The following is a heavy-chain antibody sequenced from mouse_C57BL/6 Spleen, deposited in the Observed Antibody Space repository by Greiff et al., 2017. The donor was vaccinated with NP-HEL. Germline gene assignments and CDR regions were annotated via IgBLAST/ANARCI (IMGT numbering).Heavy chain of an antibody. Sequence: QVLLQQSDAELVQPGASVKISCTVSGYTFTDHSIHWMQQRPEQGLEWIGYIYPRDGSTKYTEKFKGKATLTADKSSSTAYMQLNSLTSEDSAVYFCALGSLYFDVWGKGTTLTVSS. CDR1: GYTFTDHS. J-gene: IGHJ2*01. CDR2: IYPRDGST. V-gene: IGHV1-78*01. CDR3: ALGSLYFDV. D-gene: IGHD4-1*01.